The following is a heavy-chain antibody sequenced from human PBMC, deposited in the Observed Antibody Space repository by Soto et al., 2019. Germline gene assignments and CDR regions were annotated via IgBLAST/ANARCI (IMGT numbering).Heavy chain of an antibody. J-gene: IGHJ4*02. V-gene: IGHV1-69*02. CDR3: AGQVGYCSGGSCYPFDY. CDR2: IIPILGIA. D-gene: IGHD2-15*01. CDR1: GGTFSSYT. Sequence: QVQLVQSGAEVKKPGSSVKVSCKASGGTFSSYTISWVRQAPGQGLEWMGRIIPILGIANYAQKFQGRVPITADKSTSTAYMELSSLRSEDTAVYYCAGQVGYCSGGSCYPFDYWGQGTLVTVSS.